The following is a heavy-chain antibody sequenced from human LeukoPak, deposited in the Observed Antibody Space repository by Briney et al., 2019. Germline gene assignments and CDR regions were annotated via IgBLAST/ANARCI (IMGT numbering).Heavy chain of an antibody. V-gene: IGHV1-46*01. Sequence: GASVKVSCKASGYTFTSYYMHWVRQAPGQGLEWMGIINPSGGSTSYAQKFQGRVTMTRDMSTSTVYMELSSLRSEDTAVYYCARDHRYSGRHNWFDPWGQGTLVTVSS. CDR2: INPSGGST. CDR1: GYTFTSYY. CDR3: ARDHRYSGRHNWFDP. J-gene: IGHJ5*02. D-gene: IGHD1-26*01.